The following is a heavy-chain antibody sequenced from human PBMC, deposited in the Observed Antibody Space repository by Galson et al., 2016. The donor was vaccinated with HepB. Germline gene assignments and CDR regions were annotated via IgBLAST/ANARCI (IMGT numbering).Heavy chain of an antibody. CDR3: ARSMGMATIFLPDS. Sequence: SETLSLTCTVSGGFISRSSYYWAWIRQPPGKGLEWIGSIYHSGTTYHNPSLKSRVTIYLDTSVNQFSLRLNSVTAADSAVYYCARSMGMATIFLPDSWGQGTRVTVSS. CDR2: IYHSGTT. V-gene: IGHV4-39*01. J-gene: IGHJ4*02. CDR1: GGFISRSSYY. D-gene: IGHD5-24*01.